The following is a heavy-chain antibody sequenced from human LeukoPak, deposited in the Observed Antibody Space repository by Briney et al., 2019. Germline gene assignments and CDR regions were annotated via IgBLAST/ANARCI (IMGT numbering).Heavy chain of an antibody. CDR1: GFTISTYW. V-gene: IGHV3-7*01. Sequence: GGYLRLSCAASGFTISTYWMNWVRQAPGKGLQWVANIKPDGSTTHYVDSVKGRFTISRDNAENSLYLQMNSLRAEDTAVYYCARDYYASGSLDSWGQGTLVTVSS. J-gene: IGHJ4*02. CDR2: IKPDGSTT. CDR3: ARDYYASGSLDS. D-gene: IGHD3-10*01.